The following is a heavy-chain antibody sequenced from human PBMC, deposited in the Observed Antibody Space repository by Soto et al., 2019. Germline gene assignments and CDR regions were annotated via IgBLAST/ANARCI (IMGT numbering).Heavy chain of an antibody. CDR2: IYYSGST. Sequence: SETLSLTCTVSGGSISSYYWSWIRQSPGKGLEWIGYIYYSGSTNYNPSLKSRVTISVDTSRNQFSLKLSSVTAADTAVYYCARHVLRFLETNWFDPWGQGTLVTVSS. J-gene: IGHJ5*02. V-gene: IGHV4-59*01. CDR3: ARHVLRFLETNWFDP. CDR1: GGSISSYY. D-gene: IGHD3-3*01.